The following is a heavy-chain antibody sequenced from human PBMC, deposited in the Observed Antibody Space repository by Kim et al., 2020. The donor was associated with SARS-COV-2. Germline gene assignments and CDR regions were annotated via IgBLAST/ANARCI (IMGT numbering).Heavy chain of an antibody. D-gene: IGHD1-1*01. J-gene: IGHJ4*02. CDR1: GGSISSSNW. V-gene: IGHV4-4*02. CDR2: IYHSGST. Sequence: SETLSLTCAVSGGSISSSNWWSWVRQPPGKGLEWIGEIYHSGSTNYDPSLKSRVTISVDKSKNQFSLKLSSVTAADTAVYYCARRGPGPGGGDYWGQGTLVTVSS. CDR3: ARRGPGPGGGDY.